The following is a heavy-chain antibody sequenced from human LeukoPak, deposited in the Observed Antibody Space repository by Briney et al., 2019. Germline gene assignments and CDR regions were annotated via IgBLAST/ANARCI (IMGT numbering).Heavy chain of an antibody. V-gene: IGHV3-23*01. Sequence: GGSLRPSCAASGFTFSSYSMNWVRQAPGKGLEWVSAISGSGGSTYYADSVKGRFTISRDNSKNTLYLQMNSLRAEDTAVYYCAKDWAAAGTGDYWGQGTLVTVSS. J-gene: IGHJ4*02. D-gene: IGHD6-13*01. CDR1: GFTFSSYS. CDR3: AKDWAAAGTGDY. CDR2: ISGSGGST.